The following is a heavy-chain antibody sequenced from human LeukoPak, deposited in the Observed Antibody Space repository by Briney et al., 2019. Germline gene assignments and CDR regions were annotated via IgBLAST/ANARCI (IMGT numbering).Heavy chain of an antibody. Sequence: GASVKVSCKASGYTFTSYGISWVRQAPGQGLEWIGGIIPIFGTANYAQKFQGRVTITADESTSTAYMELSSLRSEDTAVYYCARGIAAQDDAFDIWGQGTMVTVSS. D-gene: IGHD6-13*01. CDR2: IIPIFGTA. CDR3: ARGIAAQDDAFDI. V-gene: IGHV1-69*13. CDR1: GYTFTSYG. J-gene: IGHJ3*02.